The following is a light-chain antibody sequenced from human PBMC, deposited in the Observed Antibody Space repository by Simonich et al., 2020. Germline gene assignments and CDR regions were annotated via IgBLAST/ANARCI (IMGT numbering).Light chain of an antibody. Sequence: IVMTQSPDSLAVSLGERATIICKSSQSVLYSSNNRNYLAWYQQKPEQPPKLLIYWASTRESGAPDRFGSSGSGTYFTLTISSLQADDVAVYYCQQYNSTPYTFGQGTKLEIK. CDR3: QQYNSTPYT. CDR1: QSVLYSSNNRNY. J-gene: IGKJ2*01. CDR2: WAS. V-gene: IGKV4-1*01.